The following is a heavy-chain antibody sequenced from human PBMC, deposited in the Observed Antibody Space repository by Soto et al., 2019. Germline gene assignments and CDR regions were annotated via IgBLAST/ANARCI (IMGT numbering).Heavy chain of an antibody. CDR3: AKDRDPIGGGGLDS. J-gene: IGHJ4*02. V-gene: IGHV3-23*01. CDR1: GFTFSSYA. D-gene: IGHD3-16*01. Sequence: VQLLESGGGVVQPGGSLRLSCAASGFTFSSYAMSWVRQAPGKGLEWVSGLSGSGGTTNYADSLKGHFTISRDNSKNTLYLQMNSLRAEDTALYYCAKDRDPIGGGGLDSWGQGTLVTVSS. CDR2: LSGSGGTT.